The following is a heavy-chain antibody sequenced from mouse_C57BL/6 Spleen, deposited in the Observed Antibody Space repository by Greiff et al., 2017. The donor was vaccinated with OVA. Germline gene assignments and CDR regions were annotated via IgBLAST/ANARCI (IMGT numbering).Heavy chain of an antibody. CDR1: GYTFTSYW. Sequence: QVQLQQPGAELVRPGTSVKLSCKASGYTFTSYWMHWVKQRPGQGLEWIGVIDPSDSYTNYNQKFKGKATLTVDTSSITAYMQLSSLTSEDSAVYYCASGDDGYFWGQGTTLTVSS. D-gene: IGHD2-3*01. CDR2: IDPSDSYT. J-gene: IGHJ2*01. CDR3: ASGDDGYF. V-gene: IGHV1-59*01.